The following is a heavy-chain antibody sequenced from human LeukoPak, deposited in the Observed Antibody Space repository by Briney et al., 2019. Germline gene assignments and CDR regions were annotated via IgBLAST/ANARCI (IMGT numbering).Heavy chain of an antibody. V-gene: IGHV4-59*12. Sequence: PSETLSLTCTVSGGSISSYYWSWIRQPPGKGLEWIGYIYYSGSSNANPSLMSRVSMSIDTSKNQFSRKVRYVTAADGAVYYCARDIGNYYDYIYHYYYDYWGQGSLVTVSS. D-gene: IGHD3-22*01. CDR2: IYYSGSS. CDR1: GGSISSYY. J-gene: IGHJ4*02. CDR3: ARDIGNYYDYIYHYYYDY.